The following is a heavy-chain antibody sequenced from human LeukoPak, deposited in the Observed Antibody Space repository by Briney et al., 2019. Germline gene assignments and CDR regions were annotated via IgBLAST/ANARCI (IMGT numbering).Heavy chain of an antibody. D-gene: IGHD1-1*01. V-gene: IGHV4-59*08. CDR1: GDSISSYY. Sequence: SETLSLTCTVSGDSISSYYWSWIRQPPGKGLEWIGYIYDSGSTNYNPSLKSRVTISVDTSKNQFSLKLSSVTAADTAVYYCARVRGNLLDYWGQGTLVTVSS. CDR3: ARVRGNLLDY. CDR2: IYDSGST. J-gene: IGHJ4*02.